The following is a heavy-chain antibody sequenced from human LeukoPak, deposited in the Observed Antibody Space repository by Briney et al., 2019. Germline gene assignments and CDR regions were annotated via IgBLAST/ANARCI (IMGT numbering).Heavy chain of an antibody. V-gene: IGHV7-4-1*02. CDR1: GGTFSSYA. CDR2: INTNTGNP. CDR3: ARDLSVSGYDTDGMDV. Sequence: ASVKVSCKASGGTFSSYAISWVRQAPGQGLEWMGWINTNTGNPTYAQGFTGRFVFSLDTSVSTAYLQISSLKAEDTAVYYCARDLSVSGYDTDGMDVWGQGTTVTVSS. D-gene: IGHD5-12*01. J-gene: IGHJ6*02.